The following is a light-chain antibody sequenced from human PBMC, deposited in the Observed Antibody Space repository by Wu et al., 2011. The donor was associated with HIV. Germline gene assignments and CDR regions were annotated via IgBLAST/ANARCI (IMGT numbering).Light chain of an antibody. Sequence: CRASQSVSSSYLAWYQXKPGLXPRLLIYDASSRATGIPDRFSGSGSGTDFTLTISRLEPEDFAVYYCQQYGSSPYTFGQGTKLEIK. CDR1: QSVSSSY. J-gene: IGKJ2*01. V-gene: IGKV3D-20*01. CDR3: QQYGSSPYT. CDR2: DAS.